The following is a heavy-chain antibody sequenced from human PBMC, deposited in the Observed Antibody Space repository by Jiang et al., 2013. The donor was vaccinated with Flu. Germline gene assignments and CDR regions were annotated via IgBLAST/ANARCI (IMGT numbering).Heavy chain of an antibody. V-gene: IGHV5-10-1*01. CDR1: GYSFTSYW. D-gene: IGHD3-9*01. J-gene: IGHJ6*02. CDR3: AIGRYFDWLEGDYYYYGMDV. Sequence: GAEVKKPGESLRISCKGSGYSFTSYWISWVRQMPGKGLEWMGRIDPSDSYTNYSPSFQGHVTISADKSISTAYLQWSSLKASDTAMYYCAIGRYFDWLEGDYYYYGMDVWGQGTTVTVSS. CDR2: IDPSDSYT.